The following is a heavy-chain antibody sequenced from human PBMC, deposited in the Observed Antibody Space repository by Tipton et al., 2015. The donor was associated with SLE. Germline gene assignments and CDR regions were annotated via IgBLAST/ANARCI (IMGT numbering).Heavy chain of an antibody. D-gene: IGHD2-15*01. CDR3: ARHVSIAALDY. J-gene: IGHJ4*02. CDR1: GNSFGTYW. CDR2: IYPGDSDT. Sequence: VQLVQSGAEVKKPGESLKISCTASGNSFGTYWIAWVRQMPGKGLEWMGIIYPGDSDTRYSPSFQGQVTISADKSVGSAFLHWSSLKASDTGIYYCARHVSIAALDYWGRGTLVTVSS. V-gene: IGHV5-51*01.